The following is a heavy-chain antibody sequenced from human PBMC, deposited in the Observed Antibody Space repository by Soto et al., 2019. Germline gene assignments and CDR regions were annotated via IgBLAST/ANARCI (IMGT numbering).Heavy chain of an antibody. D-gene: IGHD3-22*01. J-gene: IGHJ1*01. Sequence: ASVKVSCKASGYTFTGYAMHWVRQAPGQRLKWMGWINAGNGNTKYSQKFQGRVTITADESTSTAYMELSSLRSEDTAVYYCARDRVESGYPEYFQHWGQGTLVTVSS. CDR2: INAGNGNT. CDR3: ARDRVESGYPEYFQH. V-gene: IGHV1-3*01. CDR1: GYTFTGYA.